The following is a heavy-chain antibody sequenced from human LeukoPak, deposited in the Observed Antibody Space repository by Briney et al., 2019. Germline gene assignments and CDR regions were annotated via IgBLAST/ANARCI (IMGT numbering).Heavy chain of an antibody. D-gene: IGHD3-10*01. J-gene: IGHJ6*03. CDR2: ISGSGGST. CDR1: GFTFSSYG. CDR3: AKGGAVSSKSITMVRGTRRYNYYMDV. Sequence: GGSLRLSCAASGFTFSSYGMNWVRLAPGQGLEWISSISGSGGSTYHADSVKGRFTISRDNSKNTLYLQMNSLRADDTAVYYCAKGGAVSSKSITMVRGTRRYNYYMDVWGKGTTVTISS. V-gene: IGHV3-23*01.